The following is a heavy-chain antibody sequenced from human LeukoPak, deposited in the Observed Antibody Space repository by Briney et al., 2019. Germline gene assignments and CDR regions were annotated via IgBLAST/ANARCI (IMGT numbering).Heavy chain of an antibody. CDR2: IIPIFGTA. V-gene: IGHV1-69*13. J-gene: IGHJ4*02. CDR3: ARLRGYYDSSGYIDY. Sequence: SMKVSCKASGGTFSSYAISWVRQAPGQGLEWMGGIIPIFGTANYAQKFQGRVTITADESTSTAYMELSSLRSEDTAVYYCARLRGYYDSSGYIDYWGQGTLVTVSS. D-gene: IGHD3-22*01. CDR1: GGTFSSYA.